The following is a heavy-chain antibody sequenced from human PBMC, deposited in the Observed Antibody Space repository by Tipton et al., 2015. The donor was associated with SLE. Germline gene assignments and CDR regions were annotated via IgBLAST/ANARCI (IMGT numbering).Heavy chain of an antibody. D-gene: IGHD6-13*01. V-gene: IGHV3-7*01. CDR1: GFTFSSYW. CDR2: IKQDGSEK. CDR3: ARDSAVAAAGPYFGY. Sequence: SLRLSCAASGFTFSSYWMSWVRQAPGKGLEWVANIKQDGSEKYYVDSVKGRFTISRDNAKNSLYLQMNSLRAEDTAVYYCARDSAVAAAGPYFGYWGRGTLVTVSS. J-gene: IGHJ4*02.